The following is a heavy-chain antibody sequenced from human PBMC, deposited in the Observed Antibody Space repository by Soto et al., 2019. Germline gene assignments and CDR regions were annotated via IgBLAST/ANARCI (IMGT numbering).Heavy chain of an antibody. V-gene: IGHV4-39*01. CDR1: GGSISSSSYY. J-gene: IGHJ6*03. CDR3: ARLTYYDFWSGYLLGGGYYYYYMDV. CDR2: IYYSGST. D-gene: IGHD3-3*01. Sequence: SETLSLTCTVSGGSISSSSYYWGWIRQPPGKGLEWIGSIYYSGSTYYNPSLKSRVTISVDTSKNQFSLKLSSVTAADTAVYYCARLTYYDFWSGYLLGGGYYYYYMDVWGKGTTVTVSS.